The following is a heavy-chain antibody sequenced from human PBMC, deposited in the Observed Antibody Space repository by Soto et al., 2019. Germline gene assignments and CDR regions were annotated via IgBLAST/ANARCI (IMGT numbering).Heavy chain of an antibody. CDR1: GGSISSYY. J-gene: IGHJ3*01. V-gene: IGHV4-59*08. D-gene: IGHD1-20*01. CDR3: ARRYGAAFDF. CDR2: IYYSGST. Sequence: ETLSLTCTVSGGSISSYYWSWIRQPPGKGLEWIGYIYYSGSTNYNPSLKSRVTISVDTSKNQFSLKLSSVTAADTAVYYCARRYGAAFDFWGQGTMVTVSS.